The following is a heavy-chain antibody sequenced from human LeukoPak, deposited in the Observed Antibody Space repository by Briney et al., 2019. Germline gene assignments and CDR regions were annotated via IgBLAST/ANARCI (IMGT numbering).Heavy chain of an antibody. CDR3: ATGDPGFA. Sequence: PGGSLRLSCVASGFTFTTYSMNWVRRAPGKGLEWVSSISSSSRYISYADSVKGRFTISRDNAKNSLYLQVNSLRVEDTAVYYCATGDPGFAWGQGTLVTVSS. V-gene: IGHV3-21*01. D-gene: IGHD3-10*01. CDR1: GFTFTTYS. J-gene: IGHJ5*02. CDR2: ISSSSRYI.